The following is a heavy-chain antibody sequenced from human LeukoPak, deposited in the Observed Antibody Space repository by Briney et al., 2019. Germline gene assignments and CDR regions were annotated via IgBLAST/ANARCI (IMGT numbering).Heavy chain of an antibody. D-gene: IGHD3-10*01. CDR3: ARDHSYYGSAGWYFDL. Sequence: SETLSLTCTVSVGSISSYYWSWIRQPPGKGLEWIGYIYYSGSTNYNPSLKSRVTISVDTSKNQFSLKLSSVTAADTALYYCARDHSYYGSAGWYFDLWGRGTLVTVSS. CDR2: IYYSGST. V-gene: IGHV4-59*01. J-gene: IGHJ2*01. CDR1: VGSISSYY.